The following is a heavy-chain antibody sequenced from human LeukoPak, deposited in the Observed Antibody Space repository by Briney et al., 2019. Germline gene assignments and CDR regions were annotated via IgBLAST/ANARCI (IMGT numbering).Heavy chain of an antibody. Sequence: PGGSLRLSCAASGFTFSSCWMTWIRQAPGNGLEWVANIKQDGSEKYYVDSVKGRFTISRDNAKNSLYLQMNSLRAEDTAVYYCARDTGGGYSCYDCWGQGTLVTVSS. J-gene: IGHJ4*02. V-gene: IGHV3-7*01. D-gene: IGHD5-18*01. CDR3: ARDTGGGYSCYDC. CDR1: GFTFSSCW. CDR2: IKQDGSEK.